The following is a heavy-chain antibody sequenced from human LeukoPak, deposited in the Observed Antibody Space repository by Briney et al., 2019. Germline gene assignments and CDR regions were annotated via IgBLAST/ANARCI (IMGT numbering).Heavy chain of an antibody. D-gene: IGHD3-16*01. CDR2: IKQDGSEK. CDR3: ERDSDYDWGPYIDY. Sequence: GGSPRLSCAASGLTFSSYWMSWVRQAPGKGLGWVANIKQDGSEKYYVDSVKGRFTLATDNDKNSLYLQMISLRAEDTAEYYCERDSDYDWGPYIDYWGQGTLVTVSS. V-gene: IGHV3-7*01. CDR1: GLTFSSYW. J-gene: IGHJ4*02.